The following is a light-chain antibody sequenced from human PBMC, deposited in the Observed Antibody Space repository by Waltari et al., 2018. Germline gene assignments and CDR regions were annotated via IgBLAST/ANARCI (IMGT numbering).Light chain of an antibody. CDR2: WAS. V-gene: IGKV4-1*01. J-gene: IGKJ4*01. Sequence: DIVMTQSPDSLAVSLGERATINCKSSQSVLYRSNNKNFLAWYQQKPRQPPKLLIYWASTRESGVPDRFSGSGSGTDFTLTISNLQAEDVAVYYCQQYYRSPLTFGGGTKVEIK. CDR1: QSVLYRSNNKNF. CDR3: QQYYRSPLT.